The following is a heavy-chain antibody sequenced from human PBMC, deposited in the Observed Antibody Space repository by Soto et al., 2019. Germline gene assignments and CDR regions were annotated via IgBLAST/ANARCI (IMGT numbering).Heavy chain of an antibody. CDR3: AKEGWDSHYFDY. CDR1: GFTFSSYG. V-gene: IGHV3-30*18. D-gene: IGHD1-26*01. Sequence: QVQLVESGGGVVQPGRSLRLSCAASGFTFSSYGMHWVRQAPGKGLEWVAVISYDGSNKYYADSVKGRFTISRDNSKNTLYLQMNSLRAEDTAVYYCAKEGWDSHYFDYWGQGTLVTVSS. CDR2: ISYDGSNK. J-gene: IGHJ4*02.